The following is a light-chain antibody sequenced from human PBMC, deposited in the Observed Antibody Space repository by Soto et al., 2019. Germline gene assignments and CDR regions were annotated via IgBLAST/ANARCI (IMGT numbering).Light chain of an antibody. CDR1: QSVGSD. J-gene: IGKJ1*01. V-gene: IGKV3-20*01. CDR3: QQYVTSSPRT. CDR2: GIS. Sequence: EIVLTQSPVTLSLSPGDRATLSCRASQSVGSDLAWYQQKPGQAPRLLMYGISRRATGIPDRFSGSGSGTDFTLTITRLEPEDFAVYYCQQYVTSSPRTFGQGTRWISN.